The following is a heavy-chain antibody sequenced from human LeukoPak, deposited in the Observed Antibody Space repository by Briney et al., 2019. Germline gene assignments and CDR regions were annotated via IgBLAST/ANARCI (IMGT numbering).Heavy chain of an antibody. CDR1: GYTFTSYG. Sequence: ASVKVSYKASGYTFTSYGISWVRQAPGQGLEWMGWISACNGNTNYAQKLQGRVTMTTDTSTSTAYMELRSLRSDDTAVYYCARSKARGYQGYYFDYWGQGTLVTVSS. V-gene: IGHV1-18*04. D-gene: IGHD3-22*01. CDR2: ISACNGNT. CDR3: ARSKARGYQGYYFDY. J-gene: IGHJ4*02.